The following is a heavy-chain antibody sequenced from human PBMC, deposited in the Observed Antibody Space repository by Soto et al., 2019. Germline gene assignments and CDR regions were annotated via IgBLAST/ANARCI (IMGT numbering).Heavy chain of an antibody. Sequence: GGSLRLSCVASGFTFDTYGIHWVRQAPGKGLQWVALISYEGSNTYYADSVRGRFTISRDNSKNTLYLQMNTLRPEDTGLYYCARVTPGNNLYYFSGLDFWGQGTSVTVSS. D-gene: IGHD1-1*01. J-gene: IGHJ6*02. CDR2: ISYEGSNT. CDR3: ARVTPGNNLYYFSGLDF. CDR1: GFTFDTYG. V-gene: IGHV3-30-3*01.